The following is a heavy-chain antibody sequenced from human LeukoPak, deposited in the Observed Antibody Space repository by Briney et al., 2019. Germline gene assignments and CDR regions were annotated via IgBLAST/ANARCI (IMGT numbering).Heavy chain of an antibody. Sequence: GGSLRLSCAASGFTFSSYWMHWVRQAPGKWLVWVSGTNTDGSSTMYANSVKGRFTIARDNAKNTLYLQMNSLRTEDTALYYCARQGARPDYWGQGTLVTVSS. CDR1: GFTFSSYW. V-gene: IGHV3-74*03. J-gene: IGHJ4*02. CDR2: TNTDGSST. CDR3: ARQGARPDY.